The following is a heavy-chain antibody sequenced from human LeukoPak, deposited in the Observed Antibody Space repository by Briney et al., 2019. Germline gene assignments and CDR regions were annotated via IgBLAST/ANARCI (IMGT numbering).Heavy chain of an antibody. CDR3: ARGHSSPVLGY. V-gene: IGHV4-34*01. D-gene: IGHD6-19*01. CDR1: GGSFSGYY. CDR2: INHSGST. J-gene: IGHJ4*02. Sequence: SETLSLTCAVYGGSFSGYYWSWIRQPPVKGLEWIGEINHSGSTNYNPSLKSRVTISVDTSKNQFSLKLSSETAADTAVYYCARGHSSPVLGYWGQGTLVTVSS.